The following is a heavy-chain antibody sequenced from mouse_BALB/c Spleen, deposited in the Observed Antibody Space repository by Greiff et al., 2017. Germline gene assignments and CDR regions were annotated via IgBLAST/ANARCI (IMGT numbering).Heavy chain of an antibody. CDR1: GYSITSGYY. Sequence: EVKLMESGPGLVKPSQSLSLTCSVTGYSITSGYYWNWIRQFPGNKLEWMGYISYDGSNNYNPSLKNRISITRDTSKNQFFLKLNSVTTEDTATYYCARDLGSTMITHYAMDYWGQGTSVTVSS. CDR3: ARDLGSTMITHYAMDY. J-gene: IGHJ4*01. CDR2: ISYDGSN. V-gene: IGHV3-6*02. D-gene: IGHD2-4*01.